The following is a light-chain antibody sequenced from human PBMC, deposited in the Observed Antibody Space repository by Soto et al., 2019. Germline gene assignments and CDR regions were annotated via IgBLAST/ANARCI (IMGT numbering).Light chain of an antibody. CDR3: QQYNDYSWT. J-gene: IGKJ1*01. V-gene: IGKV1-8*01. CDR2: DAS. Sequence: AIRMTQSPSSLSASTGDRVTITCRASQGISSYLAWYQQKPGKAPKLLIYDASSLESGVPSRFSGSGSGTEFTLTISSLQPDDVATYYCQQYNDYSWTFGQGTKVDIK. CDR1: QGISSY.